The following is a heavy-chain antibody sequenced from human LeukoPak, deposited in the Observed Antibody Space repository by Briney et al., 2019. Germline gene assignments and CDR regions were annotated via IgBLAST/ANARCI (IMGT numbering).Heavy chain of an antibody. Sequence: ASVKVSCKASGGTFSSYAINWVRQAPGEGLEWMGWISAYNGDTIYAQKFQGRVTMTADTSTNTAYMDLRSLRSDDTAVYYCARASGHYYYYMDVWAKGTTVTISS. CDR2: ISAYNGDT. J-gene: IGHJ6*03. CDR3: ARASGHYYYYMDV. CDR1: GGTFSSYA. V-gene: IGHV1-18*01. D-gene: IGHD1-26*01.